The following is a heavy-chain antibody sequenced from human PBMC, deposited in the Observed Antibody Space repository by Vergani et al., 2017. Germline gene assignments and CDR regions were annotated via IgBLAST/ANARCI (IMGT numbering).Heavy chain of an antibody. CDR3: ASSKSLISGGNYYVDY. CDR1: GFTVSSNY. Sequence: EVQLVETGGGLIQPGGSLRLSCAASGFTVSSNYMSWVRQAPGKGLEWVSVIYSGGSTYYADSVKGRFTISRDNSKNTLYLQMNSLRAEDTAVYYCASSKSLISGGNYYVDYGGQGTLVTVSS. D-gene: IGHD4-23*01. J-gene: IGHJ4*02. V-gene: IGHV3-53*02. CDR2: IYSGGST.